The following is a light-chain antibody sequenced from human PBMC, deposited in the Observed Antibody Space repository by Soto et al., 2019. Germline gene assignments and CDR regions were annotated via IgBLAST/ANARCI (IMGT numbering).Light chain of an antibody. CDR2: EVN. V-gene: IGLV2-8*01. Sequence: QSALTQPPSASGSPGQSVTISCTGTSSDVGGYNYVSWYQQHPGKAPKLMIYEVNKRPSGVPDRFSGSKSDNTASLTVSGLQAEDEAYYYCSSYGGSNYVTFGGGTQVTVL. CDR1: SSDVGGYNY. J-gene: IGLJ2*01. CDR3: SSYGGSNYVT.